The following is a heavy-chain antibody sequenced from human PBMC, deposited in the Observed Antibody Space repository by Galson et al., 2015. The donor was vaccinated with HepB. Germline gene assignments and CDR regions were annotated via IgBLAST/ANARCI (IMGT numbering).Heavy chain of an antibody. CDR2: IRGKAYGGTT. CDR1: GFTFGDYA. Sequence: SLRLSCAASGFTFGDYAMSWFRQAPGKGLEWVGFIRGKAYGGTTDYAAPVKGRFTISRDDSKSIAYLQMNSLTTEDTAVYYCSRADLTIFGVAIALDYWGQGTLVAVSS. J-gene: IGHJ4*02. CDR3: SRADLTIFGVAIALDY. D-gene: IGHD3-3*01. V-gene: IGHV3-49*03.